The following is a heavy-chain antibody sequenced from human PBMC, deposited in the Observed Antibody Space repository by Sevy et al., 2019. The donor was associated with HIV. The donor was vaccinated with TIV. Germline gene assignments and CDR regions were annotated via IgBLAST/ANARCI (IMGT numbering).Heavy chain of an antibody. D-gene: IGHD3-3*01. CDR2: ISHSGDST. CDR1: GFTFSSYA. J-gene: IGHJ4*02. V-gene: IGHV3-23*01. Sequence: GGSLRLSYTSSGFTFSSYAMTWVRQAPGKGLEWVSTISHSGDSTYYADSVKGRFTISRDNSENTLYLQMNSLRAEDTALYYCAGRKVGDFWSGSIRGPWAGGPLFDYWGQGTLVTVSS. CDR3: AGRKVGDFWSGSIRGPWAGGPLFDY.